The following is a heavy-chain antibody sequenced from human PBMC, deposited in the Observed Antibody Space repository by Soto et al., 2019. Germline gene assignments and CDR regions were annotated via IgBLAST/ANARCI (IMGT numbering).Heavy chain of an antibody. CDR3: ARSDSSSWQGGLDS. Sequence: PGGSLRLSCAASGFTFSSYWMSWVRQAPGKGLEWVANIKQDGSEKYYVDSVKGRFTISRDNAKNSLYMQMNSLRAEDTAVYYCARSDSSSWQGGLDSWGQGTLVTVSS. CDR2: IKQDGSEK. V-gene: IGHV3-7*01. D-gene: IGHD6-13*01. J-gene: IGHJ4*02. CDR1: GFTFSSYW.